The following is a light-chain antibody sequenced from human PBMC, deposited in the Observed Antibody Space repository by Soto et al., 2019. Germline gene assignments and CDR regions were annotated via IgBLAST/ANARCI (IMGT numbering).Light chain of an antibody. CDR1: QSILYSPNNKHY. V-gene: IGKV4-1*01. J-gene: IGKJ2*01. CDR3: HQYYSGPQT. Sequence: DIVMTQSPDSLAVSLGEKATINCKSSQSILYSPNNKHYLAWYQQKPGQPPKLPIYWASTRESGVPDRFSVIGSGTDFTLTISSLQAEDVEVYYCHQYYSGPQTFGQGTKLEVK. CDR2: WAS.